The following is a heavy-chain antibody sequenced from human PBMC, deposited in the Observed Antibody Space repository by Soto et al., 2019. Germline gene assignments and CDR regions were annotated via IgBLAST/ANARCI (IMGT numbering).Heavy chain of an antibody. CDR2: ISAYNGNT. Sequence: QVQLVQSGAEVKKPGASVKVSCKASGYTFISYDIRWVRQAPGQGLEWMGWISAYNGNTNYAQKLQDIVTMTTDTSTSTAYMELRSLRSDDTAVYYCAREGGTMGAGWFDPWGQGTLVTVSS. CDR3: AREGGTMGAGWFDP. V-gene: IGHV1-18*01. CDR1: GYTFISYD. J-gene: IGHJ5*02. D-gene: IGHD3-10*01.